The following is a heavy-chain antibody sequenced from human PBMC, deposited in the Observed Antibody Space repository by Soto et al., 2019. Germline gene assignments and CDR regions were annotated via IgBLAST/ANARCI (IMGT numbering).Heavy chain of an antibody. CDR1: GYTFTGYY. CDR3: ARGCSSTSCIEGWFDP. CDR2: INPNSGDT. V-gene: IGHV1-2*04. D-gene: IGHD2-2*01. J-gene: IGHJ5*02. Sequence: QVQLVQSGAEVKKPGASVKVSCKASGYTFTGYYMHWVRQAPGQGLEWMGWINPNSGDTNYAQKFQGWVTMTRDTSISTAYMELSRLRSDDTAVYYCARGCSSTSCIEGWFDPWGQGTLVTVSS.